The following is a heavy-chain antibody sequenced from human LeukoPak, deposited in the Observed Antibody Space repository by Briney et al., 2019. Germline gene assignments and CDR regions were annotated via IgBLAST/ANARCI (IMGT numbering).Heavy chain of an antibody. J-gene: IGHJ4*02. CDR1: GFTFSSYT. D-gene: IGHD6-19*01. CDR2: ISSRSSYI. Sequence: RGSLRLSCAASGFTFSSYTMNWVRQAPGKGLEWVSSISSRSSYIYYADSVKGRFTIARDNAKNSLYLQMNSLRAEDTAVYYCAREGSGWNFDYWGQGTLVTVSS. CDR3: AREGSGWNFDY. V-gene: IGHV3-21*01.